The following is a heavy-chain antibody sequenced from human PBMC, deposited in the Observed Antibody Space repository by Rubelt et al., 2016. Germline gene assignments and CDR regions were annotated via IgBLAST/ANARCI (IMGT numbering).Heavy chain of an antibody. CDR2: IKHDGSEK. D-gene: IGHD6-19*01. CDR3: VCAVRRDPFDI. J-gene: IGHJ3*02. Sequence: EVQLLESGGGLVQPGGSLRLSCAASGFTFRRYWMGWVRQTPGKGLEWVANIKHDGSEKYYVDSVKGRCTISRDNAKESMFMQMGSRGADDTAVDYWVCAVRRDPFDIWGQGTMVTVSS. V-gene: IGHV3-7*01. CDR1: GFTFRRYW.